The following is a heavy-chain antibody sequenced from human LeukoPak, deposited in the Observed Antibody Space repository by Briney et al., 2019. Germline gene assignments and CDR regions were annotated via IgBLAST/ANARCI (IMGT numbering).Heavy chain of an antibody. CDR1: GGSISSYS. CDR2: IHHSGST. Sequence: SETLSLTCTVSGGSISSYSWSWIRQPPGKGLEWIGYIHHSGSTYYNPSLKSRVTISVDRSKNQFSLKLSSVTAADTAVYYCARDGCSGGSCYDYWGQGTLVTVSS. CDR3: ARDGCSGGSCYDY. V-gene: IGHV4-30-2*01. J-gene: IGHJ4*02. D-gene: IGHD2-15*01.